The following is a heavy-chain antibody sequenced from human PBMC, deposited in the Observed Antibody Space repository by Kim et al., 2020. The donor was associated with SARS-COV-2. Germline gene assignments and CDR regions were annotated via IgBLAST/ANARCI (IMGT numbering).Heavy chain of an antibody. Sequence: ASVKVSCKASGYSFTSYAIHWVRQAPGQRPEWMGWINAGNGNTKYSQRFQGRVTFTRDTSASTAYMELSRSADTAVYYCARGVTMVRGVRPYYYEYWGQGTLVTVSS. CDR1: GYSFTSYA. D-gene: IGHD3-10*01. CDR2: INAGNGNT. V-gene: IGHV1-3*01. CDR3: ARGVTMVRGVRPYYYEY. J-gene: IGHJ4*02.